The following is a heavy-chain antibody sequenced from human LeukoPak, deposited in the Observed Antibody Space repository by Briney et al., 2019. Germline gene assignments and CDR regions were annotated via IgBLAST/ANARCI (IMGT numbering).Heavy chain of an antibody. CDR1: AFTFSGYW. Sequence: GGSLRLSCAASAFTFSGYWMTWVRQAPGKGLEWVANIKQDGSEKYYVDPVKGRFTISRDNAKNSLYLQMNSLRAEDTAVYYCAPLGVLISGYRAFDIWGQGTMVAVS. J-gene: IGHJ3*02. CDR3: APLGVLISGYRAFDI. CDR2: IKQDGSEK. D-gene: IGHD3-3*01. V-gene: IGHV3-7*01.